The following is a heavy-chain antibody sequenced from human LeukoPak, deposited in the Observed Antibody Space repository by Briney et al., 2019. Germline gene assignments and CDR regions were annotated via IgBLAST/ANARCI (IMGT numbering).Heavy chain of an antibody. D-gene: IGHD3-22*01. CDR1: GFTLSIYR. CDR2: INNDCSST. J-gene: IGHJ4*02. CDR3: AREGGYSHAFDY. V-gene: IGHV3-74*01. Sequence: PGGSLRLSCAASGFTLSIYRVYWVPQAPGKGLVWFSRINNDCSSTSHTDYVKGRFTITRDNAKNTLYLQMNSLRAEDTAVYYCAREGGYSHAFDYWGQGTLVTVSS.